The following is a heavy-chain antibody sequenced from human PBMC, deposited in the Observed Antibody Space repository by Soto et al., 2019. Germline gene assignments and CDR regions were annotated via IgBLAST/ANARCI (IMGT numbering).Heavy chain of an antibody. Sequence: EVQLLEAGGTLVQPGGSLRLSCAASGFTFNTYAMSWVRQAPGKGLEWVSGISGSGGSTYYADSVKGRFSISRDNSYNTLDLQMNSLRADDTAVYYCAKDSSYGSGRTAWFDPWGQGTVVSVSS. CDR3: AKDSSYGSGRTAWFDP. V-gene: IGHV3-23*01. D-gene: IGHD3-10*01. CDR1: GFTFNTYA. J-gene: IGHJ5*02. CDR2: ISGSGGST.